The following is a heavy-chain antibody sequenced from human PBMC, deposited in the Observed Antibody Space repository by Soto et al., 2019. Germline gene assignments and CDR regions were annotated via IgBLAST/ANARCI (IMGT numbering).Heavy chain of an antibody. Sequence: QVQLVQSGAEVKKPGASVKVSCKASGYTFTSYGISWVRQAPGQGLEWMGWISAYNGNTNYAQKRQGRVTMTTDTSTSTAYMELRSLRSDDTAVYYCARDSPLGYCSGGSCYPSTDVWGQGTTVTVSS. D-gene: IGHD2-15*01. CDR2: ISAYNGNT. CDR1: GYTFTSYG. J-gene: IGHJ6*02. V-gene: IGHV1-18*01. CDR3: ARDSPLGYCSGGSCYPSTDV.